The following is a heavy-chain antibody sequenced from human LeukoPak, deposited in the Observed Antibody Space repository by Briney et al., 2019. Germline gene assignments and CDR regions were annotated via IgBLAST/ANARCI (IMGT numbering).Heavy chain of an antibody. D-gene: IGHD1-26*01. CDR3: AREIIAATLDG. Sequence: GGSLRPSCAASGFTFSDYSMNWLRQAPGKGLEWVSYISSSSSTIYYADSVKGRFTISRDNAKNSLSLQMNSLRAEDTAVYYCAREIIAATLDGWGQGTLVIVSS. CDR2: ISSSSSTI. J-gene: IGHJ4*02. V-gene: IGHV3-48*04. CDR1: GFTFSDYS.